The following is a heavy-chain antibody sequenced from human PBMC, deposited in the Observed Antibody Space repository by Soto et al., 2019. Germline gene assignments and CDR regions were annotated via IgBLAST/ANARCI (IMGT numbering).Heavy chain of an antibody. CDR3: ASEYFRGGRCYSNAFDI. V-gene: IGHV1-46*03. D-gene: IGHD2-15*01. CDR1: GYTFTSYY. Sequence: ASVKVSCKASGYTFTSYYMHWVRQAPGQGLEWMGIINPSGGSTSYAQKFQGRVTMTRDTSTSTVYMELSSLRSEDTAVYYCASEYFRGGRCYSNAFDIWGEGVMFPVSS. J-gene: IGHJ3*02. CDR2: INPSGGST.